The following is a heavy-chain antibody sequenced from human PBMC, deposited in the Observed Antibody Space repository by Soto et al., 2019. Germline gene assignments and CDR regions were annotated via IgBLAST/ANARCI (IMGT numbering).Heavy chain of an antibody. CDR2: IYYSGST. Sequence: QLQLQESGPGLVKPSETLSLTCTVSGGSISSSSYYWGWIRQPPGKGLEWIGSIYYSGSTYYNPSLKSRVTISVYTSKNQFSLKLSSVTAANTAVYYCARHRIAAAVAYNWFDPWGQGTLVTVSS. CDR3: ARHRIAAAVAYNWFDP. D-gene: IGHD6-13*01. J-gene: IGHJ5*02. CDR1: GGSISSSSYY. V-gene: IGHV4-39*01.